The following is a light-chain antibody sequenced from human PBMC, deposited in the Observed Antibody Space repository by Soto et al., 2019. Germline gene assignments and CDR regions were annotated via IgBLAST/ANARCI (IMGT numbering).Light chain of an antibody. Sequence: QSVLTQPRSVSGSPGQSVTISCTGTSSDLGGYDFVSWYQHHPGKAPKLIIYDVAKRPSGVPDRFSGSNSGNTASLTISGLQTEDEADYYCCSYAGSYTLVFGGGTKLTVL. V-gene: IGLV2-11*01. CDR3: CSYAGSYTLV. CDR2: DVA. J-gene: IGLJ2*01. CDR1: SSDLGGYDF.